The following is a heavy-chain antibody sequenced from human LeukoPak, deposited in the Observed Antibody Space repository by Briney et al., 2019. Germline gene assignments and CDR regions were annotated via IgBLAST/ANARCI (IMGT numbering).Heavy chain of an antibody. D-gene: IGHD1-1*01. CDR2: INYSGST. CDR1: GGSITNSY. V-gene: IGHV4-59*01. Sequence: SETLSLTRTVSGGSITNSYWNWIRQSPGKGLEWIGHINYSGSTNYNPSLKSRVTISVDTSKNQFSLKLSSVTAADTAVYFCARDPLSTNDFDIWGQGTMVTVSS. J-gene: IGHJ3*02. CDR3: ARDPLSTNDFDI.